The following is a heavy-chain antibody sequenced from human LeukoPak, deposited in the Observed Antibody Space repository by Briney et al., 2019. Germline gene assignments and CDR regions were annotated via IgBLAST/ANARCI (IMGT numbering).Heavy chain of an antibody. CDR3: AREDSSGYLAGWFDP. CDR1: GGSISSYY. V-gene: IGHV4-59*01. Sequence: SETLSLTCTVSGGSISSYYWSWIRQPPGKGLEWIGYIYYSGSTNYNPSLKSRVTISVDTSKNQFSLKLSSVTAADTAVYYCAREDSSGYLAGWFDPWGQGTLVTVSS. J-gene: IGHJ5*02. CDR2: IYYSGST. D-gene: IGHD3-22*01.